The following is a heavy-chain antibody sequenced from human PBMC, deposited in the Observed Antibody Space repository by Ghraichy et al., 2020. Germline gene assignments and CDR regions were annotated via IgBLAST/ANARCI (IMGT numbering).Heavy chain of an antibody. J-gene: IGHJ6*02. D-gene: IGHD3-16*01. Sequence: SETLSLTCAVHGESFNGYYWTWIRQPPGKGLEWIGEVHYSGNTNYDPSLRSRVTISVDTSKKEFSLRLTAVTAADTALYYCARGPWGREGYYGVSYGMDVWGQATTVTVAS. CDR1: GESFNGYY. CDR2: VHYSGNT. V-gene: IGHV4-34*01. CDR3: ARGPWGREGYYGVSYGMDV.